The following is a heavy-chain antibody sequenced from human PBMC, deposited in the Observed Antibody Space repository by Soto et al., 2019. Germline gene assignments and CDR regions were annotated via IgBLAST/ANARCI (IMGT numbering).Heavy chain of an antibody. CDR2: INSDGSST. V-gene: IGHV3-74*01. J-gene: IGHJ4*02. Sequence: GGSLRLSCAASGFTFSSYWMHWVRQAPGKGLVWVSRINSDGSSTTYADSVKGRFAISRDNAKNTLYLQMNSLRAEDTAVYYCVRGEGGWETYWGQGTLVTVSS. CDR1: GFTFSSYW. D-gene: IGHD6-19*01. CDR3: VRGEGGWETY.